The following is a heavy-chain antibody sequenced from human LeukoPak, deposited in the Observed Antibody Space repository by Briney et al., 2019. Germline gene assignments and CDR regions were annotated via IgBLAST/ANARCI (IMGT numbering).Heavy chain of an antibody. D-gene: IGHD4-17*01. CDR3: ARAKYDYGDPVGWFDP. CDR2: ILGSGGNT. J-gene: IGHJ5*02. Sequence: QSGGSLRLSCAASGFTFSSYAMAWVRRAPGKGLEWVSHILGSGGNTYYADSVRGRFTISRDNSKNTLYLKMNSLRAEDTAVYFCARAKYDYGDPVGWFDPWGQGTLVTVSS. V-gene: IGHV3-23*01. CDR1: GFTFSSYA.